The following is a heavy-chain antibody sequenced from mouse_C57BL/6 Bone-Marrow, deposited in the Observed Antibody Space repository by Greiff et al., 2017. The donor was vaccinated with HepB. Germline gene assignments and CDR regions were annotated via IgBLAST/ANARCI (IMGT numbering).Heavy chain of an antibody. J-gene: IGHJ1*03. CDR2: IHPNSGST. V-gene: IGHV1-64*01. CDR1: GYTFTSYW. CDR3: ARGGNTPYGYFDV. Sequence: QVQLKQPGAELVKPGASVKLSCTASGYTFTSYWMHWVQQRPGQGLEWIGMIHPNSGSTNYHEKFKSKATLTVDNSSSTAYMQLSSLTSEDSAVYYCARGGNTPYGYFDVWGTGTTVTVAS.